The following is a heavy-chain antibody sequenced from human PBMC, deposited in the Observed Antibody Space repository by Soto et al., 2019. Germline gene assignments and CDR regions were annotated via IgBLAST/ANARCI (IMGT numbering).Heavy chain of an antibody. CDR2: LYSGGST. V-gene: IGHV4-39*01. J-gene: IGHJ6*03. D-gene: IGHD1-20*01. CDR1: DGSISSRNYY. CDR3: ARMDYNRYYYYYMDV. Sequence: SETLSLTCTVSDGSISSRNYYWGWVRQPPGKGLEWIGSLYSGGSTYYNPSLKSRVTMSVDTSNNQFSLNLNSVTAADTAVYYCARMDYNRYYYYYMDVWGKGTTVTVSS.